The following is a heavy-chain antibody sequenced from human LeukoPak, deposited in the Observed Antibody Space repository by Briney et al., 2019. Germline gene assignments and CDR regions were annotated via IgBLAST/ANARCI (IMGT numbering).Heavy chain of an antibody. Sequence: ASVNVSCKASGYTFTSYGISWVRQAPGQGLEWMGWISAYNGNTNYAQKFQGRVTITRDTSASTAYMELSSLRSEDTAVYYCARGQVTMGILADFDWFDPWGQGTLVTVSS. CDR1: GYTFTSYG. D-gene: IGHD3-10*01. CDR2: ISAYNGNT. V-gene: IGHV1-18*01. J-gene: IGHJ5*02. CDR3: ARGQVTMGILADFDWFDP.